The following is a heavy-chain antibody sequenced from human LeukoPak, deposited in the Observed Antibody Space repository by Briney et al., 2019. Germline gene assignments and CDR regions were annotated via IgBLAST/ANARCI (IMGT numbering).Heavy chain of an antibody. CDR2: ISSDGSGT. D-gene: IGHD3-22*01. J-gene: IGHJ4*02. Sequence: GGSLRLSCAASGISFSSSHMHWVRQAPGKGLEWVAGISSDGSGTYYADSVKGRFTISRDNSKNTLYLQMNSLRAEDTAVYYCAKDLTMIVVGVDFWGQGTLVTVSS. CDR3: AKDLTMIVVGVDF. V-gene: IGHV3-30*04. CDR1: GISFSSSH.